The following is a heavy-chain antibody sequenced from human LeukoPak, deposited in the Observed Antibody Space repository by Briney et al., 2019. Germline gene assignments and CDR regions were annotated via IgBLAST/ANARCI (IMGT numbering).Heavy chain of an antibody. J-gene: IGHJ3*02. CDR2: IYHSGST. CDR3: ARDLWFGELFSPDAFDI. V-gene: IGHV4-4*02. D-gene: IGHD3-10*01. CDR1: GGSISSSNW. Sequence: PSETLSLTCAVSGGSISSSNWWSWVRRPPGKGLEWMGEIYHSGSTNNNPSLKSRVTKSVDKSKNQFSLKLSSVTAADTAVYYCARDLWFGELFSPDAFDIWGQGTMVTVSS.